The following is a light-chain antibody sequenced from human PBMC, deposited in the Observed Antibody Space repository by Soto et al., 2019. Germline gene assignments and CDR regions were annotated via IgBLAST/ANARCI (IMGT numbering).Light chain of an antibody. Sequence: HIIQSTSSLFASVGDRVTITCQATQDISIYLNWYQQKPGKAPKLLIYDASNLEIGVPSRFSGSGSGTHFTFTISSLQTEDIGTYYCQQYDILPITFGRGTRLEI. J-gene: IGKJ5*01. CDR2: DAS. V-gene: IGKV1-33*01. CDR3: QQYDILPIT. CDR1: QDISIY.